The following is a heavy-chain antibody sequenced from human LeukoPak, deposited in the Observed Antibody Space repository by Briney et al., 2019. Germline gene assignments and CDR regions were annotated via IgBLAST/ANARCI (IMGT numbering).Heavy chain of an antibody. Sequence: GGSLRLSCAASGFTFSSYAMHWVRQAPGKGLEWVAVISYDGSNKYYADSVKGRFTLSRDNSINTVDLQTNSLRAEDTAVYYCVKEYHSRGFGAYFDYWGQGTLVTVSS. CDR3: VKEYHSRGFGAYFDY. V-gene: IGHV3-30-3*01. CDR2: ISYDGSNK. J-gene: IGHJ4*02. CDR1: GFTFSSYA. D-gene: IGHD3-3*01.